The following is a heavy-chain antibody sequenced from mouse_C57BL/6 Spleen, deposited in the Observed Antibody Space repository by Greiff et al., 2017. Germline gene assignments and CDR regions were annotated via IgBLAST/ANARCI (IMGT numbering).Heavy chain of an antibody. CDR3: ARLDGYYDYFDY. V-gene: IGHV1-82*01. CDR2: IYPGDGDT. D-gene: IGHD2-3*01. Sequence: VQLQQSGPELVKPGASVKISCKASGYAFSSSWMNWVKQRPGKGLEWIGRIYPGDGDTNYNGKFKGKATLTADKSSSTAYMQLSSLTSEDSAVYFCARLDGYYDYFDYWGQGTTLTVSS. CDR1: GYAFSSSW. J-gene: IGHJ2*01.